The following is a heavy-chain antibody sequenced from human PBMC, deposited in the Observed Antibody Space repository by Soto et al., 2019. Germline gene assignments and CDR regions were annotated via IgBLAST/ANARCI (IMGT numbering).Heavy chain of an antibody. V-gene: IGHV3-30-3*01. D-gene: IGHD2-21*01. Sequence: QVQLVESGGGVVQPGRSLRLSCAASGFIFSSHSMHWVRQAPGKGLEWVAIISNDGSNKYYVDSVKGRFTISRDNSNNTLSLQMNSLRAEDTAVYYCARDQFLEAFDIWGQGTMVTVSS. CDR2: ISNDGSNK. CDR1: GFIFSSHS. CDR3: ARDQFLEAFDI. J-gene: IGHJ3*02.